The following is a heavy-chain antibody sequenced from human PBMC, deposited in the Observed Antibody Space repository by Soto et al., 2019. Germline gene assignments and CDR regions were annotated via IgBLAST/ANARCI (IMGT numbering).Heavy chain of an antibody. J-gene: IGHJ4*02. V-gene: IGHV6-1*01. CDR2: TYYRSRWYN. D-gene: IGHD1-1*01. CDR1: GDSVSSNNAA. Sequence: SQTLSLTCALSGDSVSSNNAAWNWIRQSPSRGLEWLGRTYYRSRWYNDYAVSVKSRITVNPDTSKNQFSLHLTSMTAEDTAVYYCARDGNWRLDYWGQGALVTVSS. CDR3: ARDGNWRLDY.